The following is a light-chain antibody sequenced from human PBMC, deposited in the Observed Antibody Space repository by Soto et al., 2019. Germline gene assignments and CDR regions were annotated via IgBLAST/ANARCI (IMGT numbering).Light chain of an antibody. CDR2: AAS. CDR1: QGISSY. Sequence: DIQLTQSPSFLSASVGDRVTITCRASQGISSYLAWYQQNPGKAPKLLIYAASTLQSGVPSRFSGSGSGTEFTLTISSLQPEDFATYYCQQLNRYPLTFGQGTNVEIK. V-gene: IGKV1-9*01. J-gene: IGKJ1*01. CDR3: QQLNRYPLT.